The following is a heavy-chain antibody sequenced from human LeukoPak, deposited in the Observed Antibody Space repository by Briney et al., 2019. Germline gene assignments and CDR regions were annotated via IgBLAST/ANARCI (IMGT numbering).Heavy chain of an antibody. Sequence: SVKVSCKVSGGTFSSYAISWVRQAPGQGLEWMGGIIPIFGTANYAQKFQGRVTITADESTSTAYMELSSLRSEDTAVYYCARDSGSYSVQYFQHWGQGTLVTVSS. V-gene: IGHV1-69*13. CDR2: IIPIFGTA. CDR3: ARDSGSYSVQYFQH. D-gene: IGHD1-26*01. CDR1: GGTFSSYA. J-gene: IGHJ1*01.